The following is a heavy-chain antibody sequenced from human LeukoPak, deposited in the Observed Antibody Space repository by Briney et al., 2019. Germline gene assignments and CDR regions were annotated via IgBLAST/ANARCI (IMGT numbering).Heavy chain of an antibody. CDR3: ARRPAGHSSSWCHDY. V-gene: IGHV4-39*01. CDR1: GGSIISDTSY. D-gene: IGHD6-13*01. J-gene: IGHJ4*02. Sequence: SETLSLTCTVSGGSIISDTSYWGWIRQPPGKGLEWIGNIYYSGNTYYNPSLKSRVTISVDTSKNQFSLKLSSVTAADTALYYCARRPAGHSSSWCHDYWGQGTLVTVSS. CDR2: IYYSGNT.